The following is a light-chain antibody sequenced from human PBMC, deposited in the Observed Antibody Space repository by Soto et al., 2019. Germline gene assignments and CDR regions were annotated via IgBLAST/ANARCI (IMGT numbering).Light chain of an antibody. Sequence: EIVLTQSPGTLSLSPGERATLSCRASQSVSSSYLAWYQQKPGQAPRLVIYGASSRATGIPDRFSGSGSGPDFTLTISRLEPEDFAVYYCQQYGSSSFTFGPGTKVHIK. CDR3: QQYGSSSFT. J-gene: IGKJ3*01. CDR2: GAS. CDR1: QSVSSSY. V-gene: IGKV3-20*01.